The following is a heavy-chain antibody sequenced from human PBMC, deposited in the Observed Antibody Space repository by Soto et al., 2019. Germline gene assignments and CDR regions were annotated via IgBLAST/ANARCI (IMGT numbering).Heavy chain of an antibody. J-gene: IGHJ4*02. D-gene: IGHD4-4*01. V-gene: IGHV3-23*01. Sequence: SLRLSCVGSGFSFRKYAMNWVRQAPGKGLEWVSGISGSGGSGRGFYADPVKGRFTISRDNSKNTPYLEMNSLRAEDTAVYYCAKDLDDYSSAIDFWGQGTLVTVSS. CDR1: GFSFRKYA. CDR3: AKDLDDYSSAIDF. CDR2: ISGSGGSGRG.